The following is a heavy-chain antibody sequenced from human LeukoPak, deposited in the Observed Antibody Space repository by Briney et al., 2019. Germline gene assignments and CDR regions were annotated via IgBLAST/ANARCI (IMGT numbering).Heavy chain of an antibody. CDR1: GFPFSDYS. V-gene: IGHV3-48*04. Sequence: PGGSLSLSCTASGFPFSDYSMDWVRQAPGKGLEWISYIGIDSGNTKYADSVRGRFTVSADNAKNSLFLQMNSLRVEDTAVYYCARDHNYAFDNWGQGTLVSVSS. CDR3: ARDHNYAFDN. J-gene: IGHJ4*02. CDR2: IGIDSGNT. D-gene: IGHD1-1*01.